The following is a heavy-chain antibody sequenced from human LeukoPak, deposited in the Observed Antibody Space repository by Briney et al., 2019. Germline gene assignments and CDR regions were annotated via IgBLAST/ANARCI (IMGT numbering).Heavy chain of an antibody. CDR2: IYWDDDK. Sequence: SGPTLVNPTQTLTLTCTFSGFSLSTSGVGVCWIRQPTEKALEWLALIYWDDDKRYSPSLKSRLTITKDSSKNQVVLTMTNMDPVDTATYYCAHFRDGYTFDYWGQGTLVTVSS. CDR3: AHFRDGYTFDY. D-gene: IGHD5-24*01. J-gene: IGHJ4*02. V-gene: IGHV2-5*02. CDR1: GFSLSTSGVG.